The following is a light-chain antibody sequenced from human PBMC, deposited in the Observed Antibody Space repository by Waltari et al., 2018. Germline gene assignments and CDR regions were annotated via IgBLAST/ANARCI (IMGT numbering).Light chain of an antibody. CDR3: QKYNNSPHS. Sequence: TQSPGTLSLSPGERATLSCRASQSVSRDLAWYQQKPGQAPRLLMYSVSKRASGIPDRFSGSGSGTEFTLTISSLEPEDCAVYYWQKYNNSPHSFGQGTKVEIK. CDR1: QSVSRD. CDR2: SVS. J-gene: IGKJ2*03. V-gene: IGKV3D-15*01.